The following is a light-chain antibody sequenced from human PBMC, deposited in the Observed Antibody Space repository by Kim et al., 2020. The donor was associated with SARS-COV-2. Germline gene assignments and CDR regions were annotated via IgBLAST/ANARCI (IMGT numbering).Light chain of an antibody. CDR2: GAS. CDR3: QQFFTYPLT. V-gene: IGKV1-13*02. Sequence: ASVGDRVTSTCRSSEGINSALAWYQQSPGKAPKLLIYGASSVETGVPSRFSGSGFGTDFTLTVSSLQPEDFATYYCQQFFTYPLTFGGGTKVDIK. J-gene: IGKJ4*01. CDR1: EGINSA.